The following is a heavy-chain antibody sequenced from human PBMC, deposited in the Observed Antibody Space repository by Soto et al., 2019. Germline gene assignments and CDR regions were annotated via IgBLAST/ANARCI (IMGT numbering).Heavy chain of an antibody. J-gene: IGHJ6*02. V-gene: IGHV1-69*12. CDR2: IIPIFGTA. CDR1: GGTFSSYA. CDR3: ASRYYGSGSSHYYYGMDV. Sequence: QVQLVQSGAEVKKPGSSVKVSCNASGGTFSSYAISWVRQAPGQGLEWMGGIIPIFGTANYAQKFQGRVTITADESTSTDYMELSSLRSEDTAVYYCASRYYGSGSSHYYYGMDVWGQGTTVTVSS. D-gene: IGHD3-10*01.